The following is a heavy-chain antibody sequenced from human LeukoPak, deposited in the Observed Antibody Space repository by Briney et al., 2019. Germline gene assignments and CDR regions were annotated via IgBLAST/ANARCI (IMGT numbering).Heavy chain of an antibody. CDR3: ARVLRDYGGLHDAFDI. D-gene: IGHD4-23*01. CDR1: GGSISSSSYY. CDR2: IYYSGST. J-gene: IGHJ3*02. V-gene: IGHV4-39*07. Sequence: SETLSLTCTVSGGSISSSSYYWGWIRQPPGKGLEWIGSIYYSGSTYYNPSLKSRVTISVDTSKNQFSLKLSSVTAADTAVYYCARVLRDYGGLHDAFDIWGQGTMVTVSS.